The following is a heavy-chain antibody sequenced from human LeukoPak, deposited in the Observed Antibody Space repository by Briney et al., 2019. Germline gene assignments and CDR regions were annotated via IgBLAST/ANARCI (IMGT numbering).Heavy chain of an antibody. CDR2: ISSSSSYI. D-gene: IGHD5-12*01. V-gene: IGHV3-21*01. Sequence: PGGSLRPSCAASGFTFSNAWMSWVRQAPGKGLEWVSSISSSSSYIYYADSVKGRFTISRDNAKNSLYLQMNSLRAEDTAVYYCARDEADGYAFEPFDYWGQGTLVTVSS. J-gene: IGHJ4*02. CDR3: ARDEADGYAFEPFDY. CDR1: GFTFSNAW.